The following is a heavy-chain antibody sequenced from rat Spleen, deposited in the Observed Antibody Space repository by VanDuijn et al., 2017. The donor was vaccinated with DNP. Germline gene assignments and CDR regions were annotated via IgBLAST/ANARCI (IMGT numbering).Heavy chain of an antibody. J-gene: IGHJ2*01. CDR2: INYDGGST. CDR3: ATRVIRGSDY. CDR1: GFTFSDYY. D-gene: IGHD4-4*01. V-gene: IGHV5-20*01. Sequence: EVQLVESGGGFVQPGRSLRLSCAASGFTFSDYYMAWVRQTPTEGLEWVASINYDGGSTYCRDSVKGRFTISRDNANGSLHLQIDSLRSEDTATYYCATRVIRGSDYWGQGVMVTVSS.